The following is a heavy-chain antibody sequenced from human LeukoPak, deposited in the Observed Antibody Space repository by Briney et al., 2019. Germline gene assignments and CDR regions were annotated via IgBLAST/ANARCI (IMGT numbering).Heavy chain of an antibody. D-gene: IGHD3-10*01. CDR3: AKGSVGFGELFDY. CDR2: ISGSSGST. Sequence: GGSLRLSCAASGFTFSSYGMSWVRQAPGKGLEWVSAISGSSGSTYYADSVKGRFTSSRDNSKNTLYLQMNSLRAEDTAVYYCAKGSVGFGELFDYWGQGTLVTVSS. CDR1: GFTFSSYG. V-gene: IGHV3-23*01. J-gene: IGHJ4*02.